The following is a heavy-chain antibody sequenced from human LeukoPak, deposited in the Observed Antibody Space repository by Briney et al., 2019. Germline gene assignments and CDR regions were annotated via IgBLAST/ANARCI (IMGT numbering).Heavy chain of an antibody. Sequence: GGSLRLSCVAPGFSLSGYAMSWVRQAPGKGAEWVSGILSSGTTYYSDSVKGRFTISRDSSKNTLYLQMNSLRSEDTAIYSCAKDLTYGDGRWEFVPWGQGTLVTVSS. J-gene: IGHJ5*02. CDR2: ILSSGTT. D-gene: IGHD4-17*01. CDR1: GFSLSGYA. V-gene: IGHV3-23*05. CDR3: AKDLTYGDGRWEFVP.